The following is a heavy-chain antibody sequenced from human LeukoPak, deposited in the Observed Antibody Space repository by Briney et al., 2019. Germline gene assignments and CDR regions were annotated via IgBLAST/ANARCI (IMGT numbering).Heavy chain of an antibody. V-gene: IGHV1-18*01. CDR1: GYTFTSYG. CDR3: AREVNGDYYFDY. J-gene: IGHJ4*02. CDR2: ISAYNGNT. Sequence: ASVKVSCKASGYTFTSYGISWVRQAPGQGLEWMGWISAYNGNTNSAQKLQGRVTMTTDTSTSTAYMELRSLRSDDTAVYYCAREVNGDYYFDYWGQGTLVTVSS. D-gene: IGHD4-17*01.